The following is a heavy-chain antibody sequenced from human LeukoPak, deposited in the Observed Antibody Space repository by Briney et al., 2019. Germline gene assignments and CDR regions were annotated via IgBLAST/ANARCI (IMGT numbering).Heavy chain of an antibody. CDR2: LNPNSGST. CDR1: GYTFTGHY. Sequence: ASLKVYGKASGYTFTGHYMHWVRQAPGQGFEWMGWLNPNSGSTNYAQRFQGRVSMARDTSISTAYMELSRLRSDDTAVYYCARGGSFYYYDSSDYPNSYYFDYWGQGTLVTVSS. CDR3: ARGGSFYYYDSSDYPNSYYFDY. D-gene: IGHD3-22*01. J-gene: IGHJ4*02. V-gene: IGHV1-2*02.